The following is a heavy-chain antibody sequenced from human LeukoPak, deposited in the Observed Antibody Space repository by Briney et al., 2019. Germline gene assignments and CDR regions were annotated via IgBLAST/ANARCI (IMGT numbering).Heavy chain of an antibody. D-gene: IGHD3-22*01. CDR1: GFTFSSYG. V-gene: IGHV3-30*02. Sequence: PGGSLRLSCAASGFTFSSYGMHWVRQAPGKGLEWVAFIRSDGSNKYYADSVKGRFTISRDSSKSTLFLQMNSLRAEDTAVYYCASRPYDNSGYYYVWGQGTLVTVSS. CDR3: ASRPYDNSGYYYV. CDR2: IRSDGSNK. J-gene: IGHJ1*01.